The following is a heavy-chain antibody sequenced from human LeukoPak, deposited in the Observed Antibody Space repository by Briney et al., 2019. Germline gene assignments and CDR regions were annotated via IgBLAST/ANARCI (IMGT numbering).Heavy chain of an antibody. Sequence: VGSPRLSCAAPGFTFSRYWMHWVRQAPGKGLLWGSRINNEGGITHYAESVKGRFTISRDNAKNTLYLQMNSLRVEDRAVYYCAGGGSIEVAGYWGQGTLVTVSS. J-gene: IGHJ4*02. CDR2: INNEGGIT. D-gene: IGHD6-19*01. CDR1: GFTFSRYW. V-gene: IGHV3-74*01. CDR3: AGGGSIEVAGY.